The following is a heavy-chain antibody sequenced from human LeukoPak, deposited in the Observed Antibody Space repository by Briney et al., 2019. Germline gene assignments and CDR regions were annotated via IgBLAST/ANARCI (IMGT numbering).Heavy chain of an antibody. D-gene: IGHD3-10*01. V-gene: IGHV4-34*01. CDR3: ARSTVAYYGSGSYRV. CDR2: INHSGST. CDR1: GGSFSGYY. J-gene: IGHJ4*02. Sequence: SETLSLTCAVYGGSFSGYYWSWIRQPPGKGREWIGEINHSGSTNYNPSLKSRVTISVDTSKNQFSLKLSSVTAADTAVYYCARSTVAYYGSGSYRVWGQGTLVTVSS.